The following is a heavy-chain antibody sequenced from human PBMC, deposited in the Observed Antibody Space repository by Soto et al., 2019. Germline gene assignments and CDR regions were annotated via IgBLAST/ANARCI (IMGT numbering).Heavy chain of an antibody. CDR2: ISHDGGIK. Sequence: QVQLVESGGGVVQPGRSLTLSCAASGFPFTSYAIHWVRQAPGKGLEWVAVISHDGGIKHYADSVKGRFTISRDNSKNTLDLQRNSLRDEDMAVYHCAGEHDGLDVWGQGTTVTVAS. V-gene: IGHV3-30-3*01. CDR3: AGEHDGLDV. J-gene: IGHJ6*02. D-gene: IGHD1-1*01. CDR1: GFPFTSYA.